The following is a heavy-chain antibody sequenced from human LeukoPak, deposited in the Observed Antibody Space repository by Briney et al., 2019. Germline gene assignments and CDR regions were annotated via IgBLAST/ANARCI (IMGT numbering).Heavy chain of an antibody. CDR1: GDSISSYY. D-gene: IGHD3-22*01. CDR2: IYYSGST. CDR3: ARKYYYDSSGYYLDY. V-gene: IGHV4-59*01. J-gene: IGHJ4*02. Sequence: SETLSLTCTVSGDSISSYYWSWIRQPPGKGLEWIGYIYYSGSTNYNPSLKSRVTMSVDTSKNQFSLKLSSVTAADTAVYYCARKYYYDSSGYYLDYWGQGTLVTVSS.